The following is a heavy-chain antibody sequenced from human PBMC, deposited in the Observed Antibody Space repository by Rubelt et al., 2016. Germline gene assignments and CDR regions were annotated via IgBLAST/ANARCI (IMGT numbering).Heavy chain of an antibody. V-gene: IGHV4-59*01. D-gene: IGHD1-26*01. CDR3: ARARSRAPRFGFDY. CDR2: IYYSGST. Sequence: QVQLQESGPGLVKPSETLSLTCTVSGGSISSYYWSWIRQPPGKGLEWIGYIYYSGSTNYNPSLKSRVTISIDTSKTQFSLNLSSVTASDTAVYYCARARSRAPRFGFDYWGQGTLVTVSS. J-gene: IGHJ4*02. CDR1: GGSISSYY.